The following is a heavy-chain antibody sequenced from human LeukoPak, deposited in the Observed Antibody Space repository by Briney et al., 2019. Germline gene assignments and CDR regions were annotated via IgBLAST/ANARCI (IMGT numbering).Heavy chain of an antibody. J-gene: IGHJ4*02. CDR1: GGTFSSHA. D-gene: IGHD1-26*01. CDR2: ISAYNGNT. Sequence: ASVKVSCKASGGTFSSHAISWVRQAPGQGLEWMGWISAYNGNTNYAQKLQGRVTMTTDTSTSTAYMELRSLRSDDTAVYYCARETSGSYFDYWGQGTLVTVSS. CDR3: ARETSGSYFDY. V-gene: IGHV1-18*01.